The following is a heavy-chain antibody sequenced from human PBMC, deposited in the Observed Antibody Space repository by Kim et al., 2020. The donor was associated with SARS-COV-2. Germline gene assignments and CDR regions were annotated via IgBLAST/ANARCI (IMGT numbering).Heavy chain of an antibody. CDR2: ISYDESSK. Sequence: GGSLRLSCAASGFTFRSYGVHWVRQTPGKGLEWVAVISYDESSKDYADSVKGRFTISRDNSKNTLYLQMDSLRVEDTAMYYCAVQRPRGGGIIVKYYFDYWGQGTLVTVSS. V-gene: IGHV3-30*03. CDR1: GFTFRSYG. J-gene: IGHJ4*02. D-gene: IGHD3-16*02. CDR3: AVQRPRGGGIIVKYYFDY.